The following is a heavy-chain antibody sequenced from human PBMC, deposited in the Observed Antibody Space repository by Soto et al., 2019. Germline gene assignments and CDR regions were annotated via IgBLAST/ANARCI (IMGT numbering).Heavy chain of an antibody. CDR1: GGSISSYY. V-gene: IGHV4-59*01. J-gene: IGHJ4*02. D-gene: IGHD3-10*01. CDR3: ARDGSGSYGWDY. Sequence: SETLSLTCTVSGGSISSYYWSWIRQPPGKGLEWIGYIYYSGSTNYNPSLKSRVTISVDTSKNQFSLKLSSVTAADTAVYYCARDGSGSYGWDYWGQGTLVTVSS. CDR2: IYYSGST.